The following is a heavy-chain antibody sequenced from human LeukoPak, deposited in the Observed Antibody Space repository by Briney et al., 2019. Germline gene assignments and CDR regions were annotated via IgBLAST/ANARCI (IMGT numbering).Heavy chain of an antibody. D-gene: IGHD1-26*01. Sequence: SETLSLTCTVSGGSVGSYYWSWIRQPAGKGLAWIGRMFISGSTYYNPSLKNRVAMSVDASKNQFSLKLSSVTAADTAVYYCAKDVSMHGSDYRWYFDLWGRGTLVTVSS. CDR1: GGSVGSYY. V-gene: IGHV4-4*07. CDR3: AKDVSMHGSDYRWYFDL. J-gene: IGHJ2*01. CDR2: MFISGST.